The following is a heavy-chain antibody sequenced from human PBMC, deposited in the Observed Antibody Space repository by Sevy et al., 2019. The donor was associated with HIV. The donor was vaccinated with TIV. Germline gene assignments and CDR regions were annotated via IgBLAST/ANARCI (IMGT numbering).Heavy chain of an antibody. Sequence: QSQTLSLTCAISGDSVSSNSAAWNWIRQSPSRGLEWLGRTYYRSKWYNDYAISVKSRITINPDTSKNQVSLQPNSVTPEDTAIYYCARDGLTYGGMDVWGQGTTVTVSS. J-gene: IGHJ6*02. CDR3: ARDGLTYGGMDV. CDR2: TYYRSKWYN. CDR1: GDSVSSNSAA. D-gene: IGHD1-20*01. V-gene: IGHV6-1*01.